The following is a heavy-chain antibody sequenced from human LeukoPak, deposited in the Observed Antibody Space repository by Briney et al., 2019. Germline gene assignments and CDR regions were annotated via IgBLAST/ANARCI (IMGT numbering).Heavy chain of an antibody. D-gene: IGHD2-15*01. CDR3: ARDSRGYCSGGSCYSSSYFDF. Sequence: ASVKVSCKVSGYTLTELSMHWVRQAPGQGLEWMGWISAYNANTNYAQKLQGRVTMTTDTSTSTAYMELRSLRSDDTAVYYCARDSRGYCSGGSCYSSSYFDFWGQGTLVTVSS. V-gene: IGHV1-18*01. J-gene: IGHJ4*02. CDR1: GYTLTELS. CDR2: ISAYNANT.